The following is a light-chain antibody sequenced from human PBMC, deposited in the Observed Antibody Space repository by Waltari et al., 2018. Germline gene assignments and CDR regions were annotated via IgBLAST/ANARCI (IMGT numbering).Light chain of an antibody. CDR1: QGANSY. Sequence: DLQLTQSPSFLSASVGDRVTITCRASQGANSYLAWFQQKPGKAPKVLVFGASTLQSGVPSRFSGSGSGTEFILTISSLQPEDIATYYCQQYQSYPITFGGGTKVETK. CDR3: QQYQSYPIT. CDR2: GAS. J-gene: IGKJ4*01. V-gene: IGKV1-9*01.